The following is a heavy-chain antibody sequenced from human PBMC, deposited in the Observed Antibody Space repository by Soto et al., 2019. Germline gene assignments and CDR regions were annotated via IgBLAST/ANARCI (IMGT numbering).Heavy chain of an antibody. V-gene: IGHV4-39*01. CDR3: ARHVPAANPPGVSYFDY. J-gene: IGHJ4*02. Sequence: SETLSLTCTVSGGSISSSSYYWGWIRQPPGKGLEWIGSIYYSGSTYYNPSLKSRVTISVDTSKNQFSLKLSSVTAADTAVYYCARHVPAANPPGVSYFDYWGQGTLVTVSS. CDR1: GGSISSSSYY. D-gene: IGHD2-2*01. CDR2: IYYSGST.